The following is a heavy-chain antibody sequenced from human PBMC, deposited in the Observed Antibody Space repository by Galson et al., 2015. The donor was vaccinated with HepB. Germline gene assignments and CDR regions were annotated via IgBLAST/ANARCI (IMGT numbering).Heavy chain of an antibody. CDR1: GGSMSSYY. Sequence: SETLSLTCTVSGGSMSSYYWSWIRQPPGKGLEWIGYIYYSGSTNYNPSLKSRVTISVDTSKNQLSLKLGSVTAADTAVYYCARGYRSSWYGMDVWGQGTTVTVSS. V-gene: IGHV4-59*01. CDR3: ARGYRSSWYGMDV. J-gene: IGHJ6*02. D-gene: IGHD6-13*01. CDR2: IYYSGST.